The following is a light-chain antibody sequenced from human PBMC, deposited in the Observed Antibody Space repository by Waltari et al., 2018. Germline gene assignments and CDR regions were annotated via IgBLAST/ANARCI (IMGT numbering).Light chain of an antibody. CDR2: DVN. Sequence: QSALTQTATVSGSPGQSITIPCTGTSSDGGRYNLVSWYQQHPGKAPTLIIYDVNKRPSGVSNRFSGSKSGNTASLTISGLQAADEADYYCCSYAGSAISVFGGGTRLTVL. J-gene: IGLJ3*02. V-gene: IGLV2-23*02. CDR3: CSYAGSAISV. CDR1: SSDGGRYNL.